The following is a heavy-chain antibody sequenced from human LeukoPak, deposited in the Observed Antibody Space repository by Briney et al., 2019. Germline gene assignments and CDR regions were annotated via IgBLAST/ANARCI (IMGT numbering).Heavy chain of an antibody. CDR1: GASISSYY. Sequence: PSETLSLTCTVSGASISSYYWSWIRQPPGKGLEWIGYIYYSGSTNYNPALKSRVTISEDTSKNQISLKLSSVTAADTAVYYCARQIYGDLYYFDYWGQGTLVTVSS. CDR3: ARQIYGDLYYFDY. D-gene: IGHD4-17*01. CDR2: IYYSGST. J-gene: IGHJ4*02. V-gene: IGHV4-59*01.